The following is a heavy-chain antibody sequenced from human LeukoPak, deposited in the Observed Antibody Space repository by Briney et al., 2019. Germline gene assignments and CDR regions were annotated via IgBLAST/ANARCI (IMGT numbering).Heavy chain of an antibody. CDR2: IYTSGST. D-gene: IGHD6-6*01. CDR1: GGSITSYY. Sequence: SETLSLTCTVSGGSITSYYWSWIRQPAGKGLEWIGRIYTSGSTNYNPSLKSRVTMSVDTSKNQFSLKLSSVTAADTAVYYCAREPRGSSSPSGGYYFDYWGQGTLVTVSS. CDR3: AREPRGSSSPSGGYYFDY. J-gene: IGHJ4*02. V-gene: IGHV4-4*07.